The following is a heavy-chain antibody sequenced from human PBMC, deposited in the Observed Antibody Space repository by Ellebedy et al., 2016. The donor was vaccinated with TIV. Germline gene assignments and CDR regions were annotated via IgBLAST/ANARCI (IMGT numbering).Heavy chain of an antibody. CDR3: ARDGAVPVGKGDY. V-gene: IGHV3-74*01. CDR1: GFTFRSFW. CDR2: IKDDGSET. J-gene: IGHJ4*02. Sequence: GGSLRLSCEASGFTFRSFWMSWVRQAPGKGLVWVSRIKDDGSETSYVDSVEGRFIISRDNAKSTVYLQMNSLRVEDTAMYYWARDGAVPVGKGDYWGQGTQVTVSS. D-gene: IGHD6-13*01.